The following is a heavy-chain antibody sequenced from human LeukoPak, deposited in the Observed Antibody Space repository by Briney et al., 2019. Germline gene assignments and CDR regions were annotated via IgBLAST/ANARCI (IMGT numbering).Heavy chain of an antibody. D-gene: IGHD1-7*01. J-gene: IGHJ4*02. CDR1: GFTFSSYA. Sequence: PGGSLRLSCAASGFTFSSYAMSWVRQAPGKGLEWVSAISGSGGSTYYADSVKGRLTISRDNSKNTLYLQMNSRRAEDTGVYYCAKDSVWYNWNYGSFDCWGQGTLVTVSS. V-gene: IGHV3-23*01. CDR3: AKDSVWYNWNYGSFDC. CDR2: ISGSGGST.